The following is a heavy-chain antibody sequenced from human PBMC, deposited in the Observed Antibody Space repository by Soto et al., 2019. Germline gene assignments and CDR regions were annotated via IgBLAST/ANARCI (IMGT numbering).Heavy chain of an antibody. Sequence: QVQLQESGPGLVKPSETLSLTCTVSGGSISSYYWSWIRQPPGKGLEWIGYIYYSGSTNYNPSLKSRVTISLDTSTNQFSLKLSSVTSADTAVYYRAGAYGDYVFDYWGQGTLVTVSS. V-gene: IGHV4-59*01. CDR1: GGSISSYY. D-gene: IGHD4-17*01. CDR2: IYYSGST. CDR3: AGAYGDYVFDY. J-gene: IGHJ4*02.